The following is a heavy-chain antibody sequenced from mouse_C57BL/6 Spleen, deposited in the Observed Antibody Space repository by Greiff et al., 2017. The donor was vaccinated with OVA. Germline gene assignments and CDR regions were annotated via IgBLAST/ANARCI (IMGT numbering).Heavy chain of an antibody. CDR3: ARGGDYYGRRSYWYFDV. J-gene: IGHJ1*03. CDR2: IYSDGGST. Sequence: EVQRVESGGGLVQPGASLKLSCESSEYEFPSHDMSWVSQTPEKRLELVAAIYSDGGSTYYPDTLEGRFIISRDNSKKTLYLQMSRLRSEDTGLYYCARGGDYYGRRSYWYFDVGGTGTTVTVAS. D-gene: IGHD1-1*01. V-gene: IGHV5-2*01. CDR1: EYEFPSHD.